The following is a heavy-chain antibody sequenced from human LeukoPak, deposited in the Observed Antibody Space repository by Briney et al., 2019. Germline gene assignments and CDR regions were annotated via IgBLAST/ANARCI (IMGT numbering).Heavy chain of an antibody. Sequence: PGRSLRLSCAASGFSFSDYVMHWVRQAPGKGLQGVAVVSYDGIHKYYVDSVKGRFTISRDNSKNTLKLQMNSLRAEDTAVYYCARDLAMVGAAVGHYLDSWGQGTPVTVSS. CDR3: ARDLAMVGAAVGHYLDS. CDR2: VSYDGIHK. J-gene: IGHJ4*02. D-gene: IGHD2-15*01. CDR1: GFSFSDYV. V-gene: IGHV3-30-3*01.